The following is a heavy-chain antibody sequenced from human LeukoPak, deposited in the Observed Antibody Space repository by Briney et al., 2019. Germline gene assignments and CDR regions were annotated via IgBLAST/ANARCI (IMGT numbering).Heavy chain of an antibody. Sequence: PGGSLRLSCATSGFSFSSFWMSWVRQAPGKGLEWVANIKKDGSEKYYVDSVKGRFTISRDNVKNSLYLQMNSLRAEDTAVYYCVRDNPRQQGFAYWGQGTLVTVSS. J-gene: IGHJ4*02. V-gene: IGHV3-7*03. CDR3: VRDNPRQQGFAY. CDR1: GFSFSSFW. D-gene: IGHD6-13*01. CDR2: IKKDGSEK.